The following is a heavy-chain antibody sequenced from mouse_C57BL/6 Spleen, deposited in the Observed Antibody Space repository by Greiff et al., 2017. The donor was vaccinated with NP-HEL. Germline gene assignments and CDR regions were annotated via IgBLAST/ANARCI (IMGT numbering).Heavy chain of an antibody. CDR3: AREGYLYAMDY. CDR2: IYPRSGNT. Sequence: VKLQESGAELARPGASVKLSCKASGYTFTSYGISWVKQRTGQGLEWIGEIYPRSGNTYYNEKFKGKATLTADKSSSTAYMELRSLTSEDSAVYFCAREGYLYAMDYWGQGTSVTVSS. J-gene: IGHJ4*01. D-gene: IGHD3-1*01. CDR1: GYTFTSYG. V-gene: IGHV1-81*01.